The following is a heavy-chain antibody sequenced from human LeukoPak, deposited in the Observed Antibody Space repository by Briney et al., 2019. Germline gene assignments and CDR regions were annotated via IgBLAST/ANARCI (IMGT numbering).Heavy chain of an antibody. V-gene: IGHV7-4-1*02. D-gene: IGHD6-13*01. Sequence: ASVKVSCKASGYTFTSYAMNWVRQAPGQGLEWMGWINTNTGNPTYAQGFTGRFVFSLDTSVSTAYLQISSLKAEDIAVYYCARDIRGIAAAGFDYWGQGTLVTVSS. CDR1: GYTFTSYA. CDR3: ARDIRGIAAAGFDY. J-gene: IGHJ4*02. CDR2: INTNTGNP.